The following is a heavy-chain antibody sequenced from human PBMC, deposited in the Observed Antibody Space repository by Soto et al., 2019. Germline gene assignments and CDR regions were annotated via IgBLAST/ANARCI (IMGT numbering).Heavy chain of an antibody. D-gene: IGHD3-3*01. CDR1: GYTFTGYY. CDR2: INPNSGGT. V-gene: IGHV1-2*02. Sequence: ASVKVSCKASGYTFTGYYMHWVRQAPGQGLEWMGWINPNSGGTNYAQKFQSRVTMTRDTSISTAYMELSRLRSDDTAVYYCARIPYYDFWSWVYFDYWGQGTLVTVSS. CDR3: ARIPYYDFWSWVYFDY. J-gene: IGHJ4*02.